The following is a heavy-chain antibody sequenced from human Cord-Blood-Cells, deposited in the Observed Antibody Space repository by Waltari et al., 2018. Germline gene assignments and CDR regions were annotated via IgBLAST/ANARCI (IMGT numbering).Heavy chain of an antibody. J-gene: IGHJ4*02. CDR2: IYYSGST. V-gene: IGHV4-39*01. Sequence: QLQLQESGPGLVKPSETLSLTCTVSGGSISSSSYYWGWIRQPPGKGLEWIGSIYYSGSTYYNPSLKSRVTITVDTSKNQFSLKLSSVTAADTAVYYCAATLSVTFDYWGQGTLVTVSS. D-gene: IGHD4-17*01. CDR1: GGSISSSSYY. CDR3: AATLSVTFDY.